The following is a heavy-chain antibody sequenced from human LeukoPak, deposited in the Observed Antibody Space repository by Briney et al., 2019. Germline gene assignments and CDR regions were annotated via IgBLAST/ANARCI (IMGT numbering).Heavy chain of an antibody. Sequence: PSETLSLTCAVYGGSFSGYYWSWIRQPPGKGLEWMGEINHSGSTNYNPSLKSRVTISVDTSKNQFSLKLSSVTAADTAAYYCARVRGHCSSTSCYSYYFDYWGQGTLVTVSS. CDR3: ARVRGHCSSTSCYSYYFDY. CDR2: INHSGST. V-gene: IGHV4-34*01. D-gene: IGHD2-2*01. CDR1: GGSFSGYY. J-gene: IGHJ4*02.